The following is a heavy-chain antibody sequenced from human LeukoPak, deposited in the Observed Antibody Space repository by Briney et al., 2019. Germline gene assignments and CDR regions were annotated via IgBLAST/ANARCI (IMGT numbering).Heavy chain of an antibody. CDR3: AKDRRGYCSGGSCYGSFDY. V-gene: IGHV3-23*01. CDR1: GFSFSSYW. J-gene: IGHJ4*02. CDR2: ISGSGGST. D-gene: IGHD2-15*01. Sequence: GALRLSCVASGFSFSSYWMSWVRQAPGKGLEWVSAISGSGGSTYYADSVKGRFTISRDNSKNTLYLQMNSLRAEDTAVYYCAKDRRGYCSGGSCYGSFDYWGQGTLVTVSS.